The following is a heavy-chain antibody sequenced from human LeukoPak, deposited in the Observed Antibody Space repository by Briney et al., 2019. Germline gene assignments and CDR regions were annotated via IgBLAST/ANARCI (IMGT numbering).Heavy chain of an antibody. V-gene: IGHV3-23*01. D-gene: IGHD5-18*01. Sequence: PGGSLRLSCTASGFTFSNYPINFVRQAPGKGLDWVSAISGSGTTIYYADAVRGRFTISRDNSKNTVYLQMNSLRAEDTAVYYCARAPGYSLEEWYFDYWGQGTLVTVSS. J-gene: IGHJ4*02. CDR2: ISGSGTTI. CDR1: GFTFSNYP. CDR3: ARAPGYSLEEWYFDY.